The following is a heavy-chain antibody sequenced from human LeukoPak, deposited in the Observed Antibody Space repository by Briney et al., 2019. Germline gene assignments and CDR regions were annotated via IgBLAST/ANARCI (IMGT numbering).Heavy chain of an antibody. J-gene: IGHJ3*02. Sequence: SVKVSCKASGGTFSSYAISWVRQAPGQGLEWMGGIIPIFGTANYAQKFQGRVTITTDESTSTAYMELSSLRSEDTAVYYCAGEVTIVVVVAATPSRGAFDIWGQGTMVTVSS. CDR1: GGTFSSYA. D-gene: IGHD2-15*01. CDR3: AGEVTIVVVVAATPSRGAFDI. V-gene: IGHV1-69*05. CDR2: IIPIFGTA.